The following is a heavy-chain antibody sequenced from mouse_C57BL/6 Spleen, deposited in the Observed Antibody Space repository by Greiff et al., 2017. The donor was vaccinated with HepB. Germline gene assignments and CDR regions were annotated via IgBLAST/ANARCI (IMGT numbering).Heavy chain of an antibody. CDR3: ARHNGNLYWYVDV. J-gene: IGHJ1*03. CDR2: ISNGGGST. V-gene: IGHV5-12*01. D-gene: IGHD2-1*01. Sequence: EVQLVESGGGLVQPGGSLKLSCAASGFTFSDYYMYWVRQTPEKRLEWVAYISNGGGSTYYPDTVKGRFTISRDNAKNTLYLQMSRLKSEDTAMYYCARHNGNLYWYVDVWGTGTTVTVAS. CDR1: GFTFSDYY.